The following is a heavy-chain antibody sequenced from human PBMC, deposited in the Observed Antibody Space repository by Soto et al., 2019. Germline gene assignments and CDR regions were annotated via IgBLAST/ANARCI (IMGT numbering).Heavy chain of an antibody. D-gene: IGHD3-22*01. CDR1: GGSISSYY. Sequence: PSETLSLTCTVSGGSISSYYWSWIRQPPGKGLEWIGYIYYSGSTNYNPSLKSRVTISVDTSKNQFYLKLSSVTAADTAVYYCARYYDSSGYFALHYFDYWGQGTLVTVSS. CDR2: IYYSGST. CDR3: ARYYDSSGYFALHYFDY. V-gene: IGHV4-59*01. J-gene: IGHJ4*02.